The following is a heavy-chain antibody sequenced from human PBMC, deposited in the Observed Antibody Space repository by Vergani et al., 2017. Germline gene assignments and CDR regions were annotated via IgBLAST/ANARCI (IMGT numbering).Heavy chain of an antibody. CDR1: GYTFTSYD. J-gene: IGHJ4*02. D-gene: IGHD3-3*01. CDR3: ARGHRAAKFYDFWSGYPY. CDR2: MNPNSGNT. V-gene: IGHV1-8*01. Sequence: QLVQSGPEVKKPGTSVKVSCKASGYTFTSYDINWVRQATGQGLEWMGWMNPNSGNTGYAQKFQGRVTMTRNTSISTAYMELSSLRSEDTAVYYCARGHRAAKFYDFWSGYPYWGQGTLVTVSS.